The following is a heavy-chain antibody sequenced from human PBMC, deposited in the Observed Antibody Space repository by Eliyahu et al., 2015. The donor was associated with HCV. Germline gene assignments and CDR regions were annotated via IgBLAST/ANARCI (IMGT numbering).Heavy chain of an antibody. CDR1: GFTFSSYA. V-gene: IGHV3-23*01. D-gene: IGHD5-24*01. Sequence: EVQLLESGGGLVQPGGSLRLSCAASGFTFSSYAMSWVRQAPGQGLEWVSAISKSGDSTYYIDSVKGRFTISRDNSKNTLYLQINSLRAEDTAVYYCGKDNSPAAYRGQGTLVTVSS. J-gene: IGHJ4*02. CDR3: GKDNSPAAY. CDR2: ISKSGDST.